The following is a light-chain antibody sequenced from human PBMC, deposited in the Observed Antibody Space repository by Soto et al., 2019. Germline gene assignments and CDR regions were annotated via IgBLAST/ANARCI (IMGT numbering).Light chain of an antibody. CDR2: RAS. CDR3: QQYQNLWT. CDR1: QTIYSN. Sequence: EIVMTQSPATLSVSPGEMATLSCRAGQTIYSNVAWYQQRPGQAPRLLIYRASTRATGVPARFSGSGSGTEFTLTISSLQSEDFALYYCQQYQNLWTFGQGTKVDI. J-gene: IGKJ1*01. V-gene: IGKV3-15*01.